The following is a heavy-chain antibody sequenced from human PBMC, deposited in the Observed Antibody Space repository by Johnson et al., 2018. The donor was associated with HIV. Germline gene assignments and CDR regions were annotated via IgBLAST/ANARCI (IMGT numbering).Heavy chain of an antibody. D-gene: IGHD1-14*01. CDR3: ARSRQGGTPDAFDI. CDR2: FYCGYTT. J-gene: IGHJ3*02. V-gene: IGHV3-66*01. Sequence: VQLVESGGGLVQPGGSLRLSSPASGFTVSTHYMSWLRQAPGTGLQWVSVFYCGYTTYYSAPVMARFTIFRDNSKHTLYLQMNSLRADDAAVYYCARSRQGGTPDAFDIWGQGTMVTVSS. CDR1: GFTVSTHY.